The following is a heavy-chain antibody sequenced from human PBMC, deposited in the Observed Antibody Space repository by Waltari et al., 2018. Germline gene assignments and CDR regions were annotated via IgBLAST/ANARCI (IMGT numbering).Heavy chain of an antibody. J-gene: IGHJ3*02. D-gene: IGHD6-13*01. CDR2: IKQDGSEK. Sequence: EVQLVESGGGLVQPGGSLRLSCAASGFTFSSYWMSWVRQAPGKGLEWVANIKQDGSEKYYVDSVKGRFTISRDNAKNSLYLQMNSLRAEDTAVYYCARDGIAAAGYKPDAFDIWGQGTMVTVSS. V-gene: IGHV3-7*01. CDR3: ARDGIAAAGYKPDAFDI. CDR1: GFTFSSYW.